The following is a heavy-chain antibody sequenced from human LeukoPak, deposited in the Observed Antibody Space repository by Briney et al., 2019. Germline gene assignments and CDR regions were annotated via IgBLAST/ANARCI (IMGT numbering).Heavy chain of an antibody. CDR1: GFTFSSYA. V-gene: IGHV3-23*01. CDR2: ISGSGGST. D-gene: IGHD3-10*01. CDR3: AXDXXXXGSXYXY. Sequence: GGSLRLSCAASGFTFSSYAMSWVRQAPGKGLEWVSAISGSGGSTYYADSVKGRFTISRDNSKNTVYLQMNSLRAEDTAVYYCAXDXXXXGSXYXYWGXGXLVXXS. J-gene: IGHJ4*02.